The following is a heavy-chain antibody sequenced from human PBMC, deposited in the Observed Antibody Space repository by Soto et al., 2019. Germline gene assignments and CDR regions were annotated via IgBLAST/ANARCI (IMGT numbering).Heavy chain of an antibody. CDR1: GGTFSSYA. V-gene: IGHV1-69*01. J-gene: IGHJ3*02. CDR2: IIPIFGTA. D-gene: IGHD5-12*01. Sequence: QVQLVQSGAEVKKPGSSVKVSCKASGGTFSSYAISWVRQAPGQGLEWMGGIIPIFGTANYAQKVQGRVTITADESTSTAYMERSSLRSEDTAVYYCARDRGYELRWLHLGPNDAFDIWGQGTMVTVSS. CDR3: ARDRGYELRWLHLGPNDAFDI.